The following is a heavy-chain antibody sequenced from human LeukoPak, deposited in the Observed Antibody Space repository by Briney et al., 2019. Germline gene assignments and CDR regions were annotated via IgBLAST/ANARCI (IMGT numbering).Heavy chain of an antibody. D-gene: IGHD6-19*01. CDR2: VNGDGSST. V-gene: IGHV3-74*01. J-gene: IGHJ4*02. CDR3: ARGGAVADPQPYYFDY. CDR1: GFTFSTYW. Sequence: GGSLRLSCAASGFTFSTYWMHWVRQAPGKGLVWVSRVNGDGSSTNYADSVKGRFTISRDNAKNTLYLQMNSLRAEDTAVYYCARGGAVADPQPYYFDYWGQGTLVTVSS.